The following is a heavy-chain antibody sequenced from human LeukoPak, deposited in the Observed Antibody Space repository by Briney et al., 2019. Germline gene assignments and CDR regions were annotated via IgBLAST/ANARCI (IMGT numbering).Heavy chain of an antibody. V-gene: IGHV4-61*02. Sequence: SQTLSLTCTVSGGSISSGSYYWSWIRQPAGKGLEWIGRIYTSGSTNYNPSLKSRVTISVDTSKNQFSLKLSSVTAADTAVYYCARAPYHDSSGYYYYYYIDVWGKGTTVTISS. CDR2: IYTSGST. CDR3: ARAPYHDSSGYYYYYYIDV. D-gene: IGHD3-22*01. CDR1: GGSISSGSYY. J-gene: IGHJ6*03.